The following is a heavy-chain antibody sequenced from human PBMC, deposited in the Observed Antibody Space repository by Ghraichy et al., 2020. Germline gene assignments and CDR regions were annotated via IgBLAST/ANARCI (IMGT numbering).Heavy chain of an antibody. Sequence: SETLSLTCAVYGGSFSGYYWSWICQPPGKGLELIGEINHSGSTNYNPSLKRRVTITVDTSKNQFSLMLSSVAAADTAVYYCARRRGKLCFGAGPYGIDVWGQGTTVTVSS. CDR2: INHSGST. V-gene: IGHV4-34*01. D-gene: IGHD3-16*01. J-gene: IGHJ6*02. CDR3: ARRRGKLCFGAGPYGIDV. CDR1: GGSFSGYY.